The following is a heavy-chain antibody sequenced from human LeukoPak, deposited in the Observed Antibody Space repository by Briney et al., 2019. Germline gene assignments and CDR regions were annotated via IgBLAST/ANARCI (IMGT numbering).Heavy chain of an antibody. J-gene: IGHJ4*02. CDR2: ISSSGSTI. Sequence: PGGSLRLSCAASGFTCSDYYMSSIRQAPGKGLEWVSYISSSGSTIYYADSVKGRFTISRDNAKNSLYLQMNSLRAEDTAVYYCARDGGRSSSSHFDYWGQGTLVTVSS. V-gene: IGHV3-11*01. CDR3: ARDGGRSSSSHFDY. CDR1: GFTCSDYY. D-gene: IGHD6-6*01.